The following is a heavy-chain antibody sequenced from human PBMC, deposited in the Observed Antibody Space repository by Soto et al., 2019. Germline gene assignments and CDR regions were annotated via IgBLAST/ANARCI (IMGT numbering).Heavy chain of an antibody. D-gene: IGHD7-27*01. J-gene: IGHJ4*02. CDR3: TRGLMGTGFDS. Sequence: QVQLQQSGPGLVKPSQTLSLTCAISGDSVSSNSANWNWIRQSPSGGLEWLGRTYYRSKWLNDYAPAVNSRIIVNPDTSKNQFSLQLNSVTPEDTAVYYCTRGLMGTGFDSWGQRTLVTVSS. V-gene: IGHV6-1*01. CDR1: GDSVSSNSAN. CDR2: TYYRSKWLN.